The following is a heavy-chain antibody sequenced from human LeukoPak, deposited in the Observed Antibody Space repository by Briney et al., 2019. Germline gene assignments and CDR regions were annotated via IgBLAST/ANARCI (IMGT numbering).Heavy chain of an antibody. V-gene: IGHV3-21*01. J-gene: IGHJ4*02. CDR2: ISSSSSYI. D-gene: IGHD6-13*01. Sequence: GGSLRLSCAASGFTFSSYSMNWVRQAPGKGLEWVSSISSSSSYIYYADSVKGRFTISRDNAKNSLYLQMNSLRAEDTAVYYCAKKYSSSWYGFDYWGQGTLVTVSS. CDR3: AKKYSSSWYGFDY. CDR1: GFTFSSYS.